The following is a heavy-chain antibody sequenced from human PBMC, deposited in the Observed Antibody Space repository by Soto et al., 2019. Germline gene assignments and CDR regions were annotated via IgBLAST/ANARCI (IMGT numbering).Heavy chain of an antibody. V-gene: IGHV1-18*01. CDR3: ARVGGHSSGWYVGGIDY. CDR1: GYTFTSYG. Sequence: ASVKVSCKASGYTFTSYGISWVRQAPGQGLEWMGWISAYNGNTNYAQKFQGRVTMTTDTSTSTAYMELRSLRSDDTAVYYCARVGGHSSGWYVGGIDYWGQGTLVTVSS. CDR2: ISAYNGNT. D-gene: IGHD6-19*01. J-gene: IGHJ4*02.